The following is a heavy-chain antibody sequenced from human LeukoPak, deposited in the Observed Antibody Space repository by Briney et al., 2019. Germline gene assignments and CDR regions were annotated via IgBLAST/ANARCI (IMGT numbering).Heavy chain of an antibody. V-gene: IGHV3-64D*06. CDR3: VKVRLTGRDAFDV. Sequence: GGSLRLSCPASGFTFSSYAMHWVRQAPGKGLEYVSAISSNGGSTYYADSVKGRFTISRDNSKNTLYLQMSSLRAEDTAVYYCVKVRLTGRDAFDVWGQGTMVTVSS. CDR2: ISSNGGST. D-gene: IGHD3-9*01. CDR1: GFTFSSYA. J-gene: IGHJ3*01.